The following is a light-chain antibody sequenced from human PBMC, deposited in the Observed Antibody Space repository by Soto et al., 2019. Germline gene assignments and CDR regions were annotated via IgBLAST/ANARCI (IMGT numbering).Light chain of an antibody. CDR2: GAS. CDR3: HQYGSSPST. Sequence: EIVLTQSPGTLSLCPGERATLSCRASQSITSSYLAWYQQEPGQAPRLLIDGASYRATGIPDRFSGSGSGTDFTLTISRLEPEDFGVYYCHQYGSSPSTFGQGTKVDI. V-gene: IGKV3-20*01. CDR1: QSITSSY. J-gene: IGKJ1*01.